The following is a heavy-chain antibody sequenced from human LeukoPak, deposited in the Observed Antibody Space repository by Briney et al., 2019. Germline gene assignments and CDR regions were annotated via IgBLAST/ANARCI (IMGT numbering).Heavy chain of an antibody. D-gene: IGHD5-18*01. J-gene: IGHJ4*02. CDR1: TYSISRGYY. CDR2: IYHNGNT. CDR3: ARIEAVTRGYNHAYYFDY. V-gene: IGHV4-38-2*02. Sequence: PSETLSLTCTVSTYSISRGYYWGWIRQPPGKGLEWIGNIYHNGNTYYNPSLKSRVTISVDTSKKQFSLKLRTATAADTAVYYCARIEAVTRGYNHAYYFDYWGQGTLVTVSS.